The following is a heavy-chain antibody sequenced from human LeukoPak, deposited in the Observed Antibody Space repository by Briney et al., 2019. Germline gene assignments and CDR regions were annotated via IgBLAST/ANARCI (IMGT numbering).Heavy chain of an antibody. J-gene: IGHJ5*02. CDR2: MNPNSGNT. D-gene: IGHD2-2*01. V-gene: IGHV1-8*01. CDR3: ARDPSYCSSTSCYDRENWFDP. CDR1: GYTFTSYD. Sequence: ASVKVSCKAYGYTFTSYDINWVRQATGQGLEWMGWMNPNSGNTGYAQKFQGRVTMTRNTSISTAYMELSSLRSEDTAVYYCARDPSYCSSTSCYDRENWFDPWGQGTLVTVSS.